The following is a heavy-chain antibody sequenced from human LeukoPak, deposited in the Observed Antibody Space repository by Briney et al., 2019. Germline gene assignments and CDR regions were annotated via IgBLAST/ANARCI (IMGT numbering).Heavy chain of an antibody. CDR1: GFTVSSNY. D-gene: IGHD4-23*01. Sequence: GGSLRLSCAASGFTVSSNYMSWVRQAPGKGLEWVSVIYSGGSTYYADSVKGRFTISRHNSKNTQYLQMNSLRAEDTAVYYCARDNYGGNFPYYYYGMDVWGQGTTVTVSS. J-gene: IGHJ6*02. V-gene: IGHV3-53*04. CDR2: IYSGGST. CDR3: ARDNYGGNFPYYYYGMDV.